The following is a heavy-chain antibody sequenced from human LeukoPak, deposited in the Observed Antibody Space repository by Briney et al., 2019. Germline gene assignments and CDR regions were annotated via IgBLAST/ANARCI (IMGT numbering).Heavy chain of an antibody. Sequence: PGGSLRLSCAASGFIFSNYGMNWVRQAPGKGLEWVAAISASGSATSYADSVRGRFTISRDNSKNTLYLQMNSLRAEDTAVYYCAKGGGYSYGYPFFFDSWGQGTLVTVSS. CDR2: ISASGSAT. J-gene: IGHJ4*02. D-gene: IGHD5-18*01. CDR1: GFIFSNYG. V-gene: IGHV3-23*01. CDR3: AKGGGYSYGYPFFFDS.